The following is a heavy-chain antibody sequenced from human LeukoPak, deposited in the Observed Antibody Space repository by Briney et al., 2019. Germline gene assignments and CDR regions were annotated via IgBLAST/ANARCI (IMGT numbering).Heavy chain of an antibody. J-gene: IGHJ4*02. CDR2: IYSGGST. CDR1: GFTVTTNY. CDR3: ARGDFWSGYYTGLY. Sequence: GGSLRLSCAASGFTVTTNYMSWVRQAPGKGLEWVSVIYSGGSTYYADSVKGRLTISRHNSKNTLYLQMDGLRDEDTAVYYCARGDFWSGYYTGLYWGQGTLVTVSS. V-gene: IGHV3-53*04. D-gene: IGHD3-3*01.